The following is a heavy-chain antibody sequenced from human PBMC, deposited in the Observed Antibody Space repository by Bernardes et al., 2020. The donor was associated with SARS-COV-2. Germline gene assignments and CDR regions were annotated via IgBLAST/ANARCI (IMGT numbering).Heavy chain of an antibody. CDR1: GFNFDDYG. CDR2: INWNGGST. V-gene: IGHV3-20*04. D-gene: IGHD3-10*01. CDR3: ARGGRYQLVPRTYSDY. Sequence: GSLRLSCAASGFNFDDYGMSWVRQAPGKGLEWVSGINWNGGSTGYADSVKGRFTISRDNAKNSLYLQMNGLRAEDTALYYCARGGRYQLVPRTYSDYWGQGTLGTASP. J-gene: IGHJ4*02.